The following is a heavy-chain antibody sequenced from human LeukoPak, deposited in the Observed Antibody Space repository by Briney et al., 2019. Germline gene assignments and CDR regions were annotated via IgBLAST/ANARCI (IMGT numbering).Heavy chain of an antibody. J-gene: IGHJ4*02. CDR2: IGISSNKI. D-gene: IGHD3-22*01. CDR1: GFTLRSYT. V-gene: IGHV3-21*01. CDR3: AREFHSCYYDSSGQGACDY. Sequence: GGSLRLSCAASGFTLRSYTMNWVRQAPGKGLEWVSSIGISSNKIYYADSVKGRFIISRDNAKNSVYLQMNSLRAEDTAVYYCAREFHSCYYDSSGQGACDYWGQGTLVTVSS.